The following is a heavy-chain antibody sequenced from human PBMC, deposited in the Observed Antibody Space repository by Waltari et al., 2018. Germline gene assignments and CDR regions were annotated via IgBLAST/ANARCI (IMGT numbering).Heavy chain of an antibody. J-gene: IGHJ5*02. CDR2: IDYTGST. CDR1: GGSISGFY. D-gene: IGHD2-21*02. Sequence: QVQLQESGPSLLKPSETLSLICTVSGGSISGFYWSGFRQPPGKGLDWIGYIDYTGSTNFNPSLKSRVTMSVDTSKNQFSLKLSSVTAADTAFYYWARGGGGDWEWFDPWGQGTLVTVSS. V-gene: IGHV4-59*01. CDR3: ARGGGGDWEWFDP.